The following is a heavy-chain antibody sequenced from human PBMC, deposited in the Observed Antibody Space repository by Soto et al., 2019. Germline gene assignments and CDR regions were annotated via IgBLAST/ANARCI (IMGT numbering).Heavy chain of an antibody. CDR2: IYYSGST. CDR3: PRALVPAAMNWFDP. V-gene: IGHV4-30-4*01. CDR1: GGSISRGDYY. Sequence: SQTLSLTCTVSGGSISRGDYYWSGIRQPPGKGLEWIGYIYYSGSTYYNPSLKSRVTISVDTSKNQFSLKLSSVTAADTTVYHCPRALVPAAMNWFDPWGQGTLVTASS. J-gene: IGHJ5*02. D-gene: IGHD2-2*01.